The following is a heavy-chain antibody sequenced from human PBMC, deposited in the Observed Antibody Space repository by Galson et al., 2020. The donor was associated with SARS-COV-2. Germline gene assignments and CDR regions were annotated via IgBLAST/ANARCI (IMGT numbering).Heavy chain of an antibody. V-gene: IGHV3-74*01. J-gene: IGHJ4*02. CDR2: INTYGNST. Sequence: GGSLRLSCAASGFSFSDYGMHWVRQAPGKGLVWVSRINTYGNSTNYADSVRGRFTVSRDNAKNMLYLQMNSLRAEDTAVYYCVRHSSGDYWGQGPLVTVSS. CDR3: VRHSSGDY. CDR1: GFSFSDYG. D-gene: IGHD3-22*01.